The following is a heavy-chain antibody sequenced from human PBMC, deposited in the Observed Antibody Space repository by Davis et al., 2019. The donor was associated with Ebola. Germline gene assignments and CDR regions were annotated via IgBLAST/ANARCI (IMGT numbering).Heavy chain of an antibody. Sequence: PGGSLRLSCAASGFTFSSSAMTWVRQAPGKGLEWVSSISGSGGSTYHADSVKGRFTISRDNSRNTLYLQMNSLRAEDTAVYYCAKRPVDTVPFHSIYYFDYWGQGTLVTVSS. CDR1: GFTFSSSA. CDR3: AKRPVDTVPFHSIYYFDY. J-gene: IGHJ4*02. V-gene: IGHV3-23*01. D-gene: IGHD5-18*01. CDR2: ISGSGGST.